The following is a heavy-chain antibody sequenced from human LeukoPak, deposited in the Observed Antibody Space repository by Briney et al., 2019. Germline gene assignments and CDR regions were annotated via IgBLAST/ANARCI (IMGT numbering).Heavy chain of an antibody. CDR3: AKEVRTSGRAGIFGY. D-gene: IGHD2-2*01. Sequence: GGSLRLSCVPSTFTFSNSVMHWARQAPGKGLEWVSGISIDGNGKYYADSVRGRITISRDNSKNTLYLEMNSLSAEDTAVYYCAKEVRTSGRAGIFGYWGQGTLVTVSS. J-gene: IGHJ4*02. V-gene: IGHV3-30*04. CDR1: TFTFSNSV. CDR2: ISIDGNGK.